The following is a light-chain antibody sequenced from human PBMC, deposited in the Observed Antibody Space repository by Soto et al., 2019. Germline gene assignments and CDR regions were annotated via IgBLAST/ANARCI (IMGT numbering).Light chain of an antibody. Sequence: DIQLTQSPSFLSASVGDRVTVTCRARQGISSYLAWYQQKPGKAPKLLIYAASTLQSGVPSRFSGSGSGTEFTLTISSLQTEDFATYYCQQFNSFPRTFGLGTKVEIK. V-gene: IGKV1-9*01. J-gene: IGKJ1*01. CDR2: AAS. CDR1: QGISSY. CDR3: QQFNSFPRT.